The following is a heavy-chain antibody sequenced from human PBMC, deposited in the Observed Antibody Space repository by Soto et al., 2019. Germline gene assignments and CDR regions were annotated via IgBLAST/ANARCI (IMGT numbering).Heavy chain of an antibody. Sequence: SETVSLTCTVSGGSISSGDDYWGWIRQPPGKGLEWIGYIVYIGSTYHTPPLKSRVTISVDTSKNQFSLKLSSVTAADTAVYYCARDKYSYYDFWSGYYGHYYYYYGMDVWGQGTTVT. V-gene: IGHV4-30-4*01. CDR2: IVYIGST. D-gene: IGHD3-3*01. J-gene: IGHJ6*02. CDR3: ARDKYSYYDFWSGYYGHYYYYYGMDV. CDR1: GGSISSGDDY.